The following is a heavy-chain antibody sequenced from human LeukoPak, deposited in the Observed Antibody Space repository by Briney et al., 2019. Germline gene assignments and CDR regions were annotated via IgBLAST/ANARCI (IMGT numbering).Heavy chain of an antibody. CDR2: IGSSATTT. V-gene: IGHV3-11*04. CDR3: AREQYTGYSSSWYAPGSVGFDP. Sequence: PGGSLRLSCAASGFTLSDYYMTWIRQAPGKGLEWVSYIGSSATTTYYADSVKGRFTISRDNAKNSLYLQMNSLRAEDTAIYYCAREQYTGYSSSWYAPGSVGFDPWGQGILVTVSS. J-gene: IGHJ5*02. D-gene: IGHD6-13*01. CDR1: GFTLSDYY.